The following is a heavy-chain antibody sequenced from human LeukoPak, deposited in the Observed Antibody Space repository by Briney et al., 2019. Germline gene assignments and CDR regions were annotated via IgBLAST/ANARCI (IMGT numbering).Heavy chain of an antibody. V-gene: IGHV3-53*01. J-gene: IGHJ6*04. D-gene: IGHD2-21*02. CDR3: ARDREVVTARAQMDV. Sequence: GGSLRLSCAVSGCTVSSNHMSWVRQGPGNGLELVSVIYNDGNTYYTDSVKVRFTISRDNSKNTVFLQMNSLRAEDTAMYHCARDREVVTARAQMDVWGKGTTVTVSS. CDR1: GCTVSSNH. CDR2: IYNDGNT.